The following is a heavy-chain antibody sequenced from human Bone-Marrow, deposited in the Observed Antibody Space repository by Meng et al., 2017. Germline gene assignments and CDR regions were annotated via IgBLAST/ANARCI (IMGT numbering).Heavy chain of an antibody. CDR3: ARDRAVAVTTEASDY. J-gene: IGHJ4*02. V-gene: IGHV3-7*01. D-gene: IGHD6-19*01. CDR2: IKQDGSEK. Sequence: GESLKISFAASGFTFSSYWMSWVRQAPGKGLEWVANIKQDGSEKYYVDSVKGRFTISRDNAKNSLYLQMNSLRAEDTAVYYCARDRAVAVTTEASDYWGQGTLVTVSS. CDR1: GFTFSSYW.